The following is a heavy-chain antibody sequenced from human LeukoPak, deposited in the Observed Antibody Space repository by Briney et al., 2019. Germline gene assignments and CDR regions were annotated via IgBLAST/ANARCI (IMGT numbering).Heavy chain of an antibody. Sequence: GESLKISCKGSGYSFTSYWISWVRQMPGKGLEWMGRIDPSDSYTNYSPFFQGHVTISADKSISTAYLQWSSLKASDTAMYYCARSAAIVVVPAASHWYFDLWGRGTLVTVSS. V-gene: IGHV5-10-1*01. CDR3: ARSAAIVVVPAASHWYFDL. CDR1: GYSFTSYW. CDR2: IDPSDSYT. J-gene: IGHJ2*01. D-gene: IGHD2-2*01.